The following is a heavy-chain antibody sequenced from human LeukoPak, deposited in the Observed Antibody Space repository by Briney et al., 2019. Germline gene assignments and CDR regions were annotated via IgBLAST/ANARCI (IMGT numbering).Heavy chain of an antibody. CDR3: ARGFVGSGSFFDY. V-gene: IGHV3-30*01. CDR2: ISYDGSNK. D-gene: IGHD3-3*01. J-gene: IGHJ4*02. CDR1: GFTFSRYA. Sequence: GRSLRLSCAASGFTFSRYAMHWVRQAPGKGLEWVAVISYDGSNKYYADSVKGRFTISRDNSKNTLYLQMNSLRAEDTAVYYCARGFVGSGSFFDYWGQGTLVTVSS.